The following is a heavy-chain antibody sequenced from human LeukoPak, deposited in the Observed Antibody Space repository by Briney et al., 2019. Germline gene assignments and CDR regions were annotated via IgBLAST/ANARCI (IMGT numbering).Heavy chain of an antibody. D-gene: IGHD6-25*01. CDR2: ISYDGKIK. J-gene: IGHJ4*02. V-gene: IGHV3-30*03. Sequence: PGGSLRLSCAASGFIFSNYGMHWVCQAPGKGLEWVAVISYDGKIKVYADSVKGRFTISRDIAKNMLYLEMNSLRTEDTAVYYCARDPQRGAPDYFDSWGQGTLVTVSS. CDR3: ARDPQRGAPDYFDS. CDR1: GFIFSNYG.